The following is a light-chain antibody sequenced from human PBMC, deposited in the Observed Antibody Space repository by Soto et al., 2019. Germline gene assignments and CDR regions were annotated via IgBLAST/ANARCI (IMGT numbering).Light chain of an antibody. CDR1: SSNIGNNF. V-gene: IGLV1-51*01. CDR2: DNN. Sequence: QSVLTQRPSVSAAPGQKVTISCSGSSSNIGNNFVTWYQQLPGTAPKLLIYDNNKRPSGIPDRFSGSQSGTSATLGITGLQTGDEAVYYCGSWDSSLTYVFGTGTKV. J-gene: IGLJ1*01. CDR3: GSWDSSLTYV.